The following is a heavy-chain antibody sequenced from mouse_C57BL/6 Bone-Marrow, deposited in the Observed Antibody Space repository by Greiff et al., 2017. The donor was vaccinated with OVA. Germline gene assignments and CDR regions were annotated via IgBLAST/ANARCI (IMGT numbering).Heavy chain of an antibody. CDR2: IDPSDSYT. V-gene: IGHV1-69*01. J-gene: IGHJ1*03. CDR1: GYTFTSYW. D-gene: IGHD1-1*01. CDR3: ASPYYGSSPSYWYFDG. Sequence: QVQLQQPGAELVMPGASVKLSCKASGYTFTSYWMHWVKQRPGQGLEWIGEIDPSDSYTNYNQKFKGKSTLTVDKSSSTAYMQLSRLTSEDSAVYYCASPYYGSSPSYWYFDGWGTGTTVTVSS.